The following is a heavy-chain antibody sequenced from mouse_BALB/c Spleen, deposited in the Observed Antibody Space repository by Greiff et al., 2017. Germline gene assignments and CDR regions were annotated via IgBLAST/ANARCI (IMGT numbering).Heavy chain of an antibody. Sequence: EVKLMESGGGLVQPGGSLRLSCATSGFTFTDYYMSWVRQPPGKALEWLGFIRNKANGYTTEYSASVKGRFTISRDNSQSILYLQMNTLRAEDSATYYCARDMDDGYYEDYWGQGTSVTVSS. V-gene: IGHV7-3*02. CDR3: ARDMDDGYYEDY. J-gene: IGHJ4*01. CDR2: IRNKANGYTT. CDR1: GFTFTDYY. D-gene: IGHD2-3*01.